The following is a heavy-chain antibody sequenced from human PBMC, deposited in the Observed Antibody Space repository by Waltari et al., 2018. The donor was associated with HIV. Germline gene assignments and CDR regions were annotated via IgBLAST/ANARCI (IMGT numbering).Heavy chain of an antibody. CDR3: TTGGIAARPPSGVFFDY. CDR1: GFTFSNAW. Sequence: EVQLVESGGGLVKPGGSLRLSCAASGFTFSNAWMSWVRQAPGKGLEWVGRIKSKTDGGTTDYAAPVKGRFTISRDDSKNTLYLQMNSLKTEDTAVYYCTTGGIAARPPSGVFFDYWGQGTLVTVSS. D-gene: IGHD6-6*01. CDR2: IKSKTDGGTT. J-gene: IGHJ4*02. V-gene: IGHV3-15*01.